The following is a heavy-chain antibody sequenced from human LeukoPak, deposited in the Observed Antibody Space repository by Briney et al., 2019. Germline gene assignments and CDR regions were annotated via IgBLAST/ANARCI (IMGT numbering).Heavy chain of an antibody. J-gene: IGHJ4*02. D-gene: IGHD2-15*01. CDR2: ISSSRRTI. Sequence: GGSLRLSCAASGFTFSSYTMNWVRQAPGKGLEWVSYISSSRRTISYADSVKGRFTISRDNAKNSLYLQMNSLRAEDTAVYYCARSSSRYCSGGSCYSGVLGYFDYWGQGTLVTVSS. CDR3: ARSSSRYCSGGSCYSGVLGYFDY. CDR1: GFTFSSYT. V-gene: IGHV3-48*01.